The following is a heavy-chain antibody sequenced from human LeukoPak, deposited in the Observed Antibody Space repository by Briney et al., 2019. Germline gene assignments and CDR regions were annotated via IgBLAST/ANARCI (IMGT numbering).Heavy chain of an antibody. D-gene: IGHD6-19*01. V-gene: IGHV5-51*01. Sequence: GASLKISCKGSGYSFTSYWIGWVRQMPGKGLEWMGIIYPGDSDTRYSPSFQGQVTISADKYISTAYLQWSSLKASDTAMYYCARLGVAVAGTKYFQHWGQGTLVTVSS. J-gene: IGHJ1*01. CDR1: GYSFTSYW. CDR2: IYPGDSDT. CDR3: ARLGVAVAGTKYFQH.